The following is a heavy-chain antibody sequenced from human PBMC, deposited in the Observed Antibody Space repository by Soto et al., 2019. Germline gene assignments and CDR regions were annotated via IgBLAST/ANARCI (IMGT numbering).Heavy chain of an antibody. CDR3: AKDSGSRLYYFDY. V-gene: IGHV3-23*01. Sequence: LRLSCAASGFTFSSYAMSWVRQAPGKGLEWVSGISGSGGSTYYADSVKGRFTISRDNSKNTLYLQMNSLRAEDTAVYYCAKDSGSRLYYFDYWGQGILVTVSS. J-gene: IGHJ4*02. CDR2: ISGSGGST. CDR1: GFTFSSYA. D-gene: IGHD6-13*01.